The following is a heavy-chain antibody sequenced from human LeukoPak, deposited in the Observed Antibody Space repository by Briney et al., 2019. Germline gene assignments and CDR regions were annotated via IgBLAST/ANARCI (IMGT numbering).Heavy chain of an antibody. Sequence: PSETLSLTCTVSGGSISSYYWSWIRQPPGKGLEWIGDIHYSGSTNYNPSLKSRVTISVDTSKNQFSLKLSSVTAADTAVYYCARQGGIVGARRAFDIWGQGTMVTVSS. J-gene: IGHJ3*02. D-gene: IGHD1-26*01. V-gene: IGHV4-59*08. CDR2: IHYSGST. CDR1: GGSISSYY. CDR3: ARQGGIVGARRAFDI.